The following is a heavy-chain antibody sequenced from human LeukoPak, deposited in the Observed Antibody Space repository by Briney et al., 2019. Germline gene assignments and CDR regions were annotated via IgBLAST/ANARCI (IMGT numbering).Heavy chain of an antibody. CDR1: GFTFSSQW. CDR3: ARDRIGLPLGD. CDR2: VNQGGTEK. D-gene: IGHD2-15*01. Sequence: GGSLRLSCAASGFTFSSQWMSWVRQAPGKGLEWVANVNQGGTEKYYVDSVKGRFTISRDNTKNSLYLQMNNLRVEDTAVYYCARDRIGLPLGDWGQGILVTVSS. J-gene: IGHJ4*02. V-gene: IGHV3-7*01.